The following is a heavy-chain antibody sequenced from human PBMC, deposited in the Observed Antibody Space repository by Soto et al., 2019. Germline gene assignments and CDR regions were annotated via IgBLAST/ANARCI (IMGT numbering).Heavy chain of an antibody. V-gene: IGHV3-23*01. D-gene: IGHD3-22*01. CDR3: TTLTMIVVHLDY. J-gene: IGHJ4*02. CDR1: GFTFSSYA. CDR2: ISGSGGRT. Sequence: PGGSLRLSCAASGFTFSSYAMSWVRHAPGKGLEWVSAISGSGGRTYYADSVKGRFTISRDNSKNTLYLQMNSLRAEDTAVYYCTTLTMIVVHLDYWGPGTLVTVSS.